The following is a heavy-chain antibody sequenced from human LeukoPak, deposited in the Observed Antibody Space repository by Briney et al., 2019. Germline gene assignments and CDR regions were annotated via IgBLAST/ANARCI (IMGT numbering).Heavy chain of an antibody. J-gene: IGHJ4*02. V-gene: IGHV3-48*03. Sequence: GGSLRLSCAASGFTFSSYEMNWVRQAPGKGLEWVSYISNTERTIYYADSVRGRFTISRDNAKNTLYLQMSSLRAEDTAVYYCARARQQMATSYFDYWGQGTLVTVSS. CDR2: ISNTERTI. CDR3: ARARQQMATSYFDY. D-gene: IGHD5-12*01. CDR1: GFTFSSYE.